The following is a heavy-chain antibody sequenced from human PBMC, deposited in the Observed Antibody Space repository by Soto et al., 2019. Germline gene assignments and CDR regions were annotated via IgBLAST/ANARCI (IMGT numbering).Heavy chain of an antibody. J-gene: IGHJ6*02. CDR3: ARDPGITMIARKMEV. Sequence: QVQLVQSGAEVKKPGASVKVSCKASGYTFTSYGISWVRQAPGQVREWMGWISAYNGNTNYAQKLQARVTMTPETSTSTAYIELRSLRSDDTAVYYCARDPGITMIARKMEVWGQGTTVTVSS. CDR2: ISAYNGNT. V-gene: IGHV1-18*01. CDR1: GYTFTSYG. D-gene: IGHD3-22*01.